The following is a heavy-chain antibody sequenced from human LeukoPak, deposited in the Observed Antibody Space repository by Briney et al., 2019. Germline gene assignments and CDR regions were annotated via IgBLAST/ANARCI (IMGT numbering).Heavy chain of an antibody. CDR1: GGSISSSSYY. D-gene: IGHD4-23*01. V-gene: IGHV4-39*01. J-gene: IGHJ1*01. Sequence: SETLPLTCTVSGGSISSSSYYWGWIRQPPGKGLEWIGSIYYSGSTYYNPSLKSRVTISVDTSKNQFSLKLSSVTAADTAVYYCASGGVTTVVTPPLPWWWWGQGTLVTVSS. CDR2: IYYSGST. CDR3: ASGGVTTVVTPPLPWWW.